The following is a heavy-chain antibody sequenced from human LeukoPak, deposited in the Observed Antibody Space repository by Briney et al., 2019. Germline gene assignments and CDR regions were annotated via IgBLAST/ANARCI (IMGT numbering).Heavy chain of an antibody. V-gene: IGHV4-59*08. CDR3: GIHQNGGTYPIDY. D-gene: IGHD1-26*01. CDR2: IYYSGST. J-gene: IGHJ4*02. Sequence: SETLSLTCTVSGSSISSFYWSWIRQPPGQGLEFIGHIYYSGSTNYNPSLKSRVTMSVDTSKNQFSLKLTSVTAADTAIYYCGIHQNGGTYPIDYWGQGTLVTVSS. CDR1: GSSISSFY.